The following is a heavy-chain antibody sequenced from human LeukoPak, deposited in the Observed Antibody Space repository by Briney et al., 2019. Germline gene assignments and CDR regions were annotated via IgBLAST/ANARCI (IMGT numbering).Heavy chain of an antibody. D-gene: IGHD6-13*01. J-gene: IGHJ5*02. CDR2: INPNSGDR. CDR1: GYTFSGYY. CDR3: ARAVAEVVNWFDP. V-gene: IGHV1-2*02. Sequence: ASVKVSCKASGYTFSGYYMHWVRQAPGQGLEWMGWINPNSGDRNNAQKFQGRVTMTSDTSISTAYMELSRLRSDDTAVYYCARAVAEVVNWFDPWGQGALVTVSS.